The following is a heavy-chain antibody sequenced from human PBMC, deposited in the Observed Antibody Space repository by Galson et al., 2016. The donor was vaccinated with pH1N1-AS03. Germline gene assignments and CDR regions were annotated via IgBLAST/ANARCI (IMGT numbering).Heavy chain of an antibody. CDR3: VTDGTFGSTIEH. CDR2: IDEGGSHP. J-gene: IGHJ4*02. Sequence: SLRLSCAASGFTFSKTGMNWVRQAPGKGPEWVSSIDEGGSHPYSADSLQGRFTISRDNTKNSLFQQMNSLRAEDTAVYYCVTDGTFGSTIEHWCQGTLVTVSS. CDR1: GFTFSKTG. V-gene: IGHV3-21*01. D-gene: IGHD2-15*01.